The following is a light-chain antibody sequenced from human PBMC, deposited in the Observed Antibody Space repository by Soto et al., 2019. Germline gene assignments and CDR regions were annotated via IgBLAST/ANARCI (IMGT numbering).Light chain of an antibody. CDR1: SSNIGNNY. J-gene: IGLJ3*02. V-gene: IGLV1-51*01. CDR2: DNN. Sequence: QSVLTQPPSVSAAPGQKVTISCSGSSSNIGNNYVSWYQQLPGTAPKLLIYDNNKRPSGIPDRFSGSKSGTSATLGITGPQTGDEADYYCGTWDSSLSAGLFGGGTKLTVL. CDR3: GTWDSSLSAGL.